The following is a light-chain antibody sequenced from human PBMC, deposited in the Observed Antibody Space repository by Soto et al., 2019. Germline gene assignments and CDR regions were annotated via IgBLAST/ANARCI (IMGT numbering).Light chain of an antibody. Sequence: QSVLTQPASVSGSPGQSITISCTGTSSDIGGYNYVSWYQQHPGKAPKLMIYDVTHRPSGVSDRFSGSKSGNTASLTISGLQAEDEADYYCSSYTSSGTLVVFGGGTKLTVL. CDR3: SSYTSSGTLVV. CDR2: DVT. CDR1: SSDIGGYNY. V-gene: IGLV2-14*01. J-gene: IGLJ2*01.